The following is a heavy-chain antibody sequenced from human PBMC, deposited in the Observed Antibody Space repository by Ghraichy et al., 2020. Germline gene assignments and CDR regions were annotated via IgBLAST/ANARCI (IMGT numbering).Heavy chain of an antibody. J-gene: IGHJ5*02. CDR3: ARGINWFDP. Sequence: ASVKVSCKASGYTLISYGISWVRQAPGQGLEWMGWITTYSGNTHYAQTLQGRVTMTTDTSTSTAYMELRTLRSDDTALYYCARGINWFDPWGQGTLVTVSS. V-gene: IGHV1-18*04. CDR2: ITTYSGNT. CDR1: GYTLISYG.